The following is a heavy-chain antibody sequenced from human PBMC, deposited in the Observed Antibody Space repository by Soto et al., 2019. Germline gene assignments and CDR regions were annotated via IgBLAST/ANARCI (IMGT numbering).Heavy chain of an antibody. CDR2: ISPSGAKT. J-gene: IGHJ4*02. CDR1: GVTCSTYS. D-gene: IGHD1-1*01. CDR3: GNLQLALDY. V-gene: IGHV3-23*01. Sequence: GGSMRVCSDASGVTCSTYSMRWVRQAPGKGPEWVSAISPSGAKTYYTDSVKGRFTISRDNSKNTLYLQMNSLRVEDTAVYYCGNLQLALDYWARGALVTVSS.